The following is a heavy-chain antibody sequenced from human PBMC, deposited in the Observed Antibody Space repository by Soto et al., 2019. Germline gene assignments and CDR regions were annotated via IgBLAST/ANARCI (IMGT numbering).Heavy chain of an antibody. D-gene: IGHD4-17*01. CDR1: GGSFSGYY. V-gene: IGHV4-34*01. CDR2: INHSGST. Sequence: ASETLSLTCAVYGGSFSGYYWSWIRQPPGKGLEWIGEINHSGSTNNPSLKSRVTISVDTSKNQFSLKLSSVTAADTAVYYCARGLTVTKKGSWFDPWGQGTLVTVSS. J-gene: IGHJ5*02. CDR3: ARGLTVTKKGSWFDP.